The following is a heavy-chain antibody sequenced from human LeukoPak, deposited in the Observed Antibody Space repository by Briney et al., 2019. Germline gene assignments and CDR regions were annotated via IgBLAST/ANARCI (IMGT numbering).Heavy chain of an antibody. CDR3: AGSPGDWFDP. Sequence: PSETPSLTCAVYGGSFSGYYWSWIRQPPGKGLEWIGEINHSGSTNYNPSLKSRVTISVDTSKNQFSLKLSSVTAADTAVYYCAGSPGDWFDPWGQGTLVTVSS. V-gene: IGHV4-34*01. J-gene: IGHJ5*02. D-gene: IGHD2-15*01. CDR2: INHSGST. CDR1: GGSFSGYY.